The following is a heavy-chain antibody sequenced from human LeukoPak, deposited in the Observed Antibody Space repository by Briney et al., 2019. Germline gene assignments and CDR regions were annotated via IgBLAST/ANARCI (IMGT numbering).Heavy chain of an antibody. CDR2: IYYSGST. Sequence: PSETLSLTCTVSGGSVSSGSYYWSWIRQPPGKGLEWIGYIYYSGSTNYNPSLKSRVTISVDTSKNQFSLKLSSVTAADTAVYYCARGMVRGRYFDYWGQGTLVTVSS. D-gene: IGHD3-10*01. CDR1: GGSVSSGSYY. V-gene: IGHV4-61*01. J-gene: IGHJ4*02. CDR3: ARGMVRGRYFDY.